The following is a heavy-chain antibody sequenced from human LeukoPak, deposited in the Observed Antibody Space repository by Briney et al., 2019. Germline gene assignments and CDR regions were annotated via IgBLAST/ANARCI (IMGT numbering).Heavy chain of an antibody. CDR3: ATDRVAGRRPLLELGY. Sequence: GGSLRLSYAASGFTFSSYAMSWVRQAPGKGLEWVSAISGSGGSTYYADSVKGRFTISRDNSKNTLYLQMNSLRAEDTAVYYCATDRVAGRRPLLELGYWGQGTLVTVSS. D-gene: IGHD6-19*01. CDR1: GFTFSSYA. V-gene: IGHV3-23*01. CDR2: ISGSGGST. J-gene: IGHJ4*02.